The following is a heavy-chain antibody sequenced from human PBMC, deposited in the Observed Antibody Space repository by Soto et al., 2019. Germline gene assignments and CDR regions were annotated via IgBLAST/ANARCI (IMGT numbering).Heavy chain of an antibody. V-gene: IGHV1-2*04. J-gene: IGHJ3*02. D-gene: IGHD5-18*01. CDR3: ARVGSAMEAFDI. Sequence: ASVKVSCKASGYTFTTYGISWVRQAPGQGLEWMGWINPNSGGTNYAQKFQGWVTMPRDTSISTAYMELSRLRSDDTAVYYCARVGSAMEAFDIWGQGTMVTVSS. CDR2: INPNSGGT. CDR1: GYTFTTYG.